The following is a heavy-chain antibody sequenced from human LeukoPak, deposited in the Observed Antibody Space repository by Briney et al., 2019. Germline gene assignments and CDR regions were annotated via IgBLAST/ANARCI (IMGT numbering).Heavy chain of an antibody. CDR3: ARGYYYDSSGYYYPPSG. D-gene: IGHD3-22*01. CDR1: GGSISSSSYH. V-gene: IGHV4-39*07. Sequence: SETLSLTCTVSGGSISSSSYHWGWIRQPPGKGLEWIGSIYYSGSTYYNPSLKSRVTISVDTSKNQFSLKLSSVTAADTAVYYCARGYYYDSSGYYYPPSGWGQGTLVTVSS. J-gene: IGHJ4*02. CDR2: IYYSGST.